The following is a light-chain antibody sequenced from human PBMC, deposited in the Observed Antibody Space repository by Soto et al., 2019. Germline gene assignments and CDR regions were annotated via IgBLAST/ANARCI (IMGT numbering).Light chain of an antibody. Sequence: EIVMTQYPATLSVSPGGRATLSCRASQSISGALAWYQQKPGQAPRLLISGASSRAPGIPDRFSGIGSGTDFTLTISRLEPEDFALYYCEQYGGSPSTFGQGTRLEIK. CDR2: GAS. V-gene: IGKV3-20*01. CDR3: EQYGGSPST. CDR1: QSISGA. J-gene: IGKJ5*01.